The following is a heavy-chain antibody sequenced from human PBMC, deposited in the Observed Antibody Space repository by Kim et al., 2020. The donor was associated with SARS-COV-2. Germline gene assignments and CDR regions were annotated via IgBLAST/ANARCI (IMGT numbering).Heavy chain of an antibody. CDR3: ARGALRYFDWSATDRSYWYFDL. J-gene: IGHJ2*01. V-gene: IGHV1-69*13. D-gene: IGHD3-9*01. CDR1: GGTFSSYA. Sequence: SVKVSCKASGGTFSSYAISWVRQAPGQGLEWMGGIIPIFGTANYAQKFQGRVTITADESTSTAYMELSSLRSEDTAVYYCARGALRYFDWSATDRSYWYFDLWGRGTLVTVSS. CDR2: IIPIFGTA.